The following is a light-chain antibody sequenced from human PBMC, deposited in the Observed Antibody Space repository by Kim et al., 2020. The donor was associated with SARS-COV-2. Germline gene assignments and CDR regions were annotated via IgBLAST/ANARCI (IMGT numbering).Light chain of an antibody. J-gene: IGLJ3*02. V-gene: IGLV3-19*01. CDR1: SLRRHS. CDR3: KSQDGNHWL. Sequence: SSELTQDPVVSVALGQTVRITCQGDSLRRHSPSWFQQKPGQAPVLVSYGDNNRPSGIPGRFSASTSGSTASLTIAGAQAEDEADYYCKSQDGNHWLFGGG. CDR2: GDN.